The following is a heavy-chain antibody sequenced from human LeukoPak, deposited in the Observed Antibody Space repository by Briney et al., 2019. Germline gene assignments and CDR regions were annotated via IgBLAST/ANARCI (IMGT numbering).Heavy chain of an antibody. CDR2: IDPSDSYT. CDR3: ARHRRIYEADY. V-gene: IGHV5-10-1*01. Sequence: GGSLMLPCMGSEYNLLSYRLSWMRQMPGKGVEWMGRIDPSDSYTNYSPSFQGHVTISADTSLSTAYMQWSSLKAADTAMYYCARHRRIYEADYWGQGTLVTVSS. J-gene: IGHJ4*02. D-gene: IGHD5/OR15-5a*01. CDR1: EYNLLSYR.